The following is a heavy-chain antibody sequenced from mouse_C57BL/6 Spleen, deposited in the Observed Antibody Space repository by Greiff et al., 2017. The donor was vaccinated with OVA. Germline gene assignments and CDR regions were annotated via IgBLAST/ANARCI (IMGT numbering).Heavy chain of an antibody. V-gene: IGHV1-78*01. CDR1: GYTFTDHT. J-gene: IGHJ1*03. CDR2: IYPRDGSP. D-gene: IGHD2-3*01. Sequence: QVQLQQSDAELVKPGASVKISCKVSGYTFTDHTIHWMKQRPEQGLEWIGYIYPRDGSPKYNEKFKGKATLTADKSSSTAYMQLNSLTSEDSAVYCCARTPDGYYGDWYFDVWGTGTTVTVSS. CDR3: ARTPDGYYGDWYFDV.